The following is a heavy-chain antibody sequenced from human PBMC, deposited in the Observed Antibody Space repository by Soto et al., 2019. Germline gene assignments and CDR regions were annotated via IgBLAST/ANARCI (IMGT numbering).Heavy chain of an antibody. CDR2: IHYSGST. V-gene: IGHV4-59*01. CDR3: TGECSHAFDL. Sequence: QVLLQESGPGLVKPSETLSLTCTGSGGSIGLYYWSWLRQPPGTGLEWIGFIHYSGSTNYNSSLRSRVAISVDTSKNQFPLKLNSVTPAEMAVYYCTGECSHAFDLWVQGALVTVSS. CDR1: GGSIGLYY. D-gene: IGHD2-15*01. J-gene: IGHJ3*01.